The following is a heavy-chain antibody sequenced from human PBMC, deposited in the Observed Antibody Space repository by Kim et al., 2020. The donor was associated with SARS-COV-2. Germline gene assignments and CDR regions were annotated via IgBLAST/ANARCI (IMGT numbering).Heavy chain of an antibody. CDR1: GGSISSYY. J-gene: IGHJ5*02. CDR2: IYYSGST. Sequence: SETLSLTCTVSGGSISSYYWSWIRQPPGKGLEWIGYIYYSGSTNYNPSLMSRVTISLDTSKNQFSLKLRSVTAADTAVYYCARGGYCSSTNCYKVRWFDPWGQGTLVTVSS. CDR3: ARGGYCSSTNCYKVRWFDP. V-gene: IGHV4-59*01. D-gene: IGHD2-2*02.